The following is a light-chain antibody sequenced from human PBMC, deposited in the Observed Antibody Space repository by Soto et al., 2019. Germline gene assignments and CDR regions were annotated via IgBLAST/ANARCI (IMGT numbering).Light chain of an antibody. V-gene: IGLV2-14*03. CDR2: DVS. CDR3: SSYTSNSTLV. Sequence: QSVLTQPASVSGSPGQSITISCTGTSSDVGGYNFVSWYQQHPGKAPKLMIYDVSNRPSGVSNRLSGSKSGNTASLTISGLQAEDEADYYCSSYTSNSTLVFGGGTKLTV. CDR1: SSDVGGYNF. J-gene: IGLJ2*01.